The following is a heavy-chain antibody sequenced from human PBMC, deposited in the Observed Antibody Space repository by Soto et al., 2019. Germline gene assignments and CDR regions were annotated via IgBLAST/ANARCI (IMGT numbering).Heavy chain of an antibody. CDR1: GFTFSSYA. J-gene: IGHJ6*02. D-gene: IGHD6-13*01. V-gene: IGHV3-23*01. CDR3: AKGILGAIAAAYGMYV. CDR2: ISGSGGST. Sequence: PGGSLRLSCAASGFTFSSYAMSWVRQAPGKGLEWVSAISGSGGSTYYADSVKGRFTISRDNSKNTLYLQVNSLRAEDTAVYYCAKGILGAIAAAYGMYVWGQGTTVTVS.